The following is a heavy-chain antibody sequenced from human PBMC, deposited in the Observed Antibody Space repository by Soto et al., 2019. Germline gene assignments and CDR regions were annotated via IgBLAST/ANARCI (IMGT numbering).Heavy chain of an antibody. CDR3: AKERTAKPAAKFDY. J-gene: IGHJ4*02. CDR1: GFTFSNYG. V-gene: IGHV3-33*05. D-gene: IGHD2-21*02. CDR2: VSYDGNVK. Sequence: GGSLRLSCAASGFTFSNYGMQCVRQAPGKGLEWGAVVSYDGNVKFYADSVKGRFTISRDNSKNTLYMQMNSLRTEDTAIYYCAKERTAKPAAKFDYWGQGTLVPLSS.